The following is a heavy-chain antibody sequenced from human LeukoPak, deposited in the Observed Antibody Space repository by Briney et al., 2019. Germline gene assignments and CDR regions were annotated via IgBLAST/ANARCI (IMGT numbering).Heavy chain of an antibody. Sequence: GESLKISCKGSGYSFTSSWIGWVRQMPGKGLEWMGKIDPSDSYANYSPSFQGHVTISADKSITTAYLQWGSLKASDTAMYYCARDYYDSSGSDAFDIWGQGTMVTVYS. V-gene: IGHV5-10-1*01. D-gene: IGHD3-22*01. J-gene: IGHJ3*02. CDR2: IDPSDSYA. CDR3: ARDYYDSSGSDAFDI. CDR1: GYSFTSSW.